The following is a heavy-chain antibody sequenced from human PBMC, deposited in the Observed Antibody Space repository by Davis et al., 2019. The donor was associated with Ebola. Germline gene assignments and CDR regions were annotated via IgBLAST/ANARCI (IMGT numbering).Heavy chain of an antibody. V-gene: IGHV4-59*08. CDR3: ARHARYYDFWSGYYSSYGMDV. CDR2: IYYSGST. D-gene: IGHD3-3*01. CDR1: GFTFSSYA. J-gene: IGHJ6*04. Sequence: ESLKISCAASGFTFSSYAMSWIRQPPGKGLEWIGYIYYSGSTNYNPSLKSRVTISVDTSKNQFSLKLSSVTAADTAVYYCARHARYYDFWSGYYSSYGMDVWGKGTTVTVSS.